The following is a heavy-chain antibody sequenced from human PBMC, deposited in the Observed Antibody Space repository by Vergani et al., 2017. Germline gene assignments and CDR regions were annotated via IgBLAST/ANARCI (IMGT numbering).Heavy chain of an antibody. Sequence: QVQLQESGPGLVKPSGTLSLTCAVSGGSISSSNWWSWVRQPPVKGLEWIGEIYHSGSTNYNPSLKSRVTISVDKSKNQFSLKLSSVTAADTAVYYCARGLWFGELNPYYYYGMDVWGQGTTVTVSS. CDR3: ARGLWFGELNPYYYYGMDV. V-gene: IGHV4-4*02. CDR1: GGSISSSNW. D-gene: IGHD3-10*01. CDR2: IYHSGST. J-gene: IGHJ6*02.